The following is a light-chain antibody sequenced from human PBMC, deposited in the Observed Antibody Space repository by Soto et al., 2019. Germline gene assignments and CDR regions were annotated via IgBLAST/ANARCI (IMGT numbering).Light chain of an antibody. CDR1: QSVSSY. Sequence: EIVLTQSPATLSLSPGERATLSCRASQSVSSYLAGYQQKPGQAPRLLIYDASNRATGIPARFSGSGSGTDFTLIISSLEPEDFAVYYCQQRSNWPPITFGQGTRLEIK. CDR2: DAS. J-gene: IGKJ5*01. CDR3: QQRSNWPPIT. V-gene: IGKV3-11*01.